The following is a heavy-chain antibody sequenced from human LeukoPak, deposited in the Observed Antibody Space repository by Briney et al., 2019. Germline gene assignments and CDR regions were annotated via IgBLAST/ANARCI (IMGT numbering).Heavy chain of an antibody. Sequence: GGSPRLSCAASGFTFSSYAMSWVRQAPGKGLEWVSAISGSGGSTYYADSVKGRFTISRDNSKNTLYLQMNSLRAEDTAVYYCAKKPRQWLVLVYFDYWGQGTLVTVSS. CDR3: AKKPRQWLVLVYFDY. D-gene: IGHD6-19*01. J-gene: IGHJ4*02. CDR2: ISGSGGST. CDR1: GFTFSSYA. V-gene: IGHV3-23*01.